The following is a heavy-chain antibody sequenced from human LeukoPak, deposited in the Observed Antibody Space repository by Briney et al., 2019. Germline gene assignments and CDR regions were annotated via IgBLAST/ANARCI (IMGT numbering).Heavy chain of an antibody. CDR2: ISGSGGST. D-gene: IGHD3-3*01. Sequence: GGSLRLSCAASGFTFSSYAMSWVRQAPGKGLEWVSAISGSGGSTYYADSVKGRFTISRDNSKNTLYLQMNSLRAEDTAVYYCAKDPTIFGVVPLWGEAVGGYYYGMDVWGQGTTVTVSS. CDR1: GFTFSSYA. V-gene: IGHV3-23*01. CDR3: AKDPTIFGVVPLWGEAVGGYYYGMDV. J-gene: IGHJ6*02.